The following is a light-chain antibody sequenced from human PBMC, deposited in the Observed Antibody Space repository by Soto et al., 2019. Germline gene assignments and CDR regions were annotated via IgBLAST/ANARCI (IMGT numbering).Light chain of an antibody. J-gene: IGKJ5*01. Sequence: DIQMTQSPSSLSASVGDGVTITCRASQDISGWLAWYQQKPGTAPKPLIYAASSLQSGVPSRFSGTGSGTDFTLTISSLQPEDFATYYCQQYSTFPITFGQGTRLEIK. CDR3: QQYSTFPIT. V-gene: IGKV1D-16*01. CDR2: AAS. CDR1: QDISGW.